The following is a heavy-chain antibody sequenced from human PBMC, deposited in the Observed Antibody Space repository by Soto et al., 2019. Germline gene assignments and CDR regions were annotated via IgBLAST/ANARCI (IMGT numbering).Heavy chain of an antibody. Sequence: QVQLVQSGAEVKKPGSSVKVSCRPSGGTFSNYTFSWVRQAPGQGLEWMARIIPILGITNLAQKFQGRVTTTADKSTSTAYMKLSRLRSEDTAVYYCASDYTAYGLGSWGQGTLVTVSS. D-gene: IGHD5-12*01. V-gene: IGHV1-69*02. J-gene: IGHJ4*02. CDR2: IIPILGIT. CDR3: ASDYTAYGLGS. CDR1: GGTFSNYT.